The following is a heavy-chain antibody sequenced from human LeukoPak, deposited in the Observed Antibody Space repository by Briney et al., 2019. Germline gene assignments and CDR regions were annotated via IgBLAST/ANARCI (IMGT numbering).Heavy chain of an antibody. CDR2: ISGYNGNT. CDR1: GYTFTSYG. V-gene: IGHV1-18*01. CDR3: ARWDDSYGYDY. J-gene: IGHJ4*02. D-gene: IGHD5-18*01. Sequence: GASVKVSCKASGYTFTSYGISWVRQAPGQGLEWMGWISGYNGNTNYAQKLQDRVTMTTDTSTSTAYMGLRSLRSDDTAVYYCARWDDSYGYDYWGQGTLVTVSS.